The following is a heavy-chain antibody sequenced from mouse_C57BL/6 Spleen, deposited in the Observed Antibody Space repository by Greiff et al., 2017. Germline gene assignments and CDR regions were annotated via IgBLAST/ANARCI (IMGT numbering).Heavy chain of an antibody. CDR1: GYTFTDYY. CDR2: INPNNGGT. CDR3: ARLYYGNLFDY. Sequence: EVQLQQSGPELVKPGDSVKISCKASGYTFTDYYMNWVKQSHGKSLEWIGDINPNNGGTSYNQKFKGKATLTVDKSSSTAYMELRSLTSAASAVYDCARLYYGNLFDYWGQGTTLTVSS. J-gene: IGHJ2*01. D-gene: IGHD2-1*01. V-gene: IGHV1-26*01.